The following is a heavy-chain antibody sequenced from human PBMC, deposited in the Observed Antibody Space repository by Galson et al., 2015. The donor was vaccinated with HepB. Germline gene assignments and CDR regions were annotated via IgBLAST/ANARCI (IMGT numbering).Heavy chain of an antibody. D-gene: IGHD2-21*02. CDR1: GGSISSSSYY. CDR2: IYYSGST. Sequence: SETLSLTCTVSGGSISSSSYYWGWIRQPPGKGLEWIGSIYYSGSTYYNPSLKSRVTISVDTSKNQFSLKLSSVTAADTAVYYCARQHSSGWAYCGGDCGVDYWGQGTLVTVSS. J-gene: IGHJ4*02. CDR3: ARQHSSGWAYCGGDCGVDY. V-gene: IGHV4-39*01.